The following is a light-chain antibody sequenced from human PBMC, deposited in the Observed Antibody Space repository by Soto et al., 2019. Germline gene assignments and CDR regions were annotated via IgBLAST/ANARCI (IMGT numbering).Light chain of an antibody. J-gene: IGKJ1*01. CDR1: QSVSSSY. CDR3: QQYGSSRT. V-gene: IGKV3-20*01. CDR2: GAS. Sequence: ETLLTQCPGTLSLSPGERATLSCRASQSVSSSYLAWYQQKPGKAPRLLIYGASSRATGIPDRLSGSGSGTDFTLTIRRLEPEDFAVYYCQQYGSSRTFGQGTKVDIK.